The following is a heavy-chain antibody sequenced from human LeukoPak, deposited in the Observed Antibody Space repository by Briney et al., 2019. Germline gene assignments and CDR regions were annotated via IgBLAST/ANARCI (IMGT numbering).Heavy chain of an antibody. Sequence: SETLSRNCTVSGGSISSYYWSWIRQPPGKGLEWIGYIYSSGSTNHNSPLKSRVTISVDTSKTQSSLKLSSVTAADTAVYYCARLPRLWPAHYFDYWGQGTLVTVSS. CDR1: GGSISSYY. D-gene: IGHD1-26*01. V-gene: IGHV4-59*08. J-gene: IGHJ4*02. CDR2: IYSSGST. CDR3: ARLPRLWPAHYFDY.